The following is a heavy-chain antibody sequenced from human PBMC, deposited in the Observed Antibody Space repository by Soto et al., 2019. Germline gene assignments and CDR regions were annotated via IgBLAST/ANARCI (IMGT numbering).Heavy chain of an antibody. CDR1: YESFTNFY. J-gene: IGHJ4*02. Sequence: SETLSLTCAVYYESFTNFYWTWIRQSPGKGLEWVGEIDHLGRTKYNPSLKSRVTISVDKSKNQFSLKLTSVTAADTAVYYCGEFDYWGQGTLITVSS. V-gene: IGHV4-34*01. CDR3: GEFDY. CDR2: IDHLGRT.